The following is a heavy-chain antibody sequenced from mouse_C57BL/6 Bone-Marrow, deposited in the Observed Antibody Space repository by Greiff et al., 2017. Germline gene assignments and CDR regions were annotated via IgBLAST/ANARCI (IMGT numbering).Heavy chain of an antibody. CDR1: GFTFSDYG. D-gene: IGHD2-3*01. CDR3: ASDGTPFDY. J-gene: IGHJ2*01. V-gene: IGHV5-17*01. Sequence: EVNVVESGGGLVKPGGSLKLSCAASGFTFSDYGMHWVRQAPEKGLEWVAYISSGSSTIYYADTVEGRFTISRDNAKNTLFLQMTSLRSEDTAMYYCASDGTPFDYWGRGTTLTVSS. CDR2: ISSGSSTI.